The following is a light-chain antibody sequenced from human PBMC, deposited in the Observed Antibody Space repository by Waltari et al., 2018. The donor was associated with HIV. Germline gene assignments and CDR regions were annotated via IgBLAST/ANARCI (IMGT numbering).Light chain of an antibody. Sequence: DIVMTQSPLSLPVTPGEPASISCRSSQSLLNSNGFNYLDWYLQKPWQSPRLLIYLASDRAPGVPDRFSGSGSGTDFTLKISRVEAEDVGVYYCMQALQTPLITFGQGTRLEIK. CDR1: QSLLNSNGFNY. V-gene: IGKV2-28*01. J-gene: IGKJ5*01. CDR3: MQALQTPLIT. CDR2: LAS.